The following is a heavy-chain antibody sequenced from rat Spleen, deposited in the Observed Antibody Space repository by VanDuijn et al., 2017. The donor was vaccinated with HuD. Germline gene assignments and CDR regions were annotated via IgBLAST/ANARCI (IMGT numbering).Heavy chain of an antibody. D-gene: IGHD1-12*02. Sequence: EVQLQESGPGLVKPSQSLSLTCSVTGHSITNGYRWNWIRKFPGNKLEWMGYINSAGSTLYNPSLKSRISITRDTSKNQFFLQVNSVTTVESATYYCARSDGTHYYLPFIYWGQGTLVTVSS. V-gene: IGHV3-3*01. CDR3: ARSDGTHYYLPFIY. J-gene: IGHJ3*01. CDR2: INSAGST. CDR1: GHSITNGYR.